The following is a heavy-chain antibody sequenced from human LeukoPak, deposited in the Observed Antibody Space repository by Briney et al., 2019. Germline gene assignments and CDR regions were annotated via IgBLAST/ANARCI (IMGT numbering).Heavy chain of an antibody. Sequence: PGGSLRLSCAASGFTFSSYAMHWVRQAPGKGLEWVAVISYDGSNKYYADSVKGRFTISRDNAKNSLYLQMNSLRAEDTAVYYCARDGPGYYDSSGYYYGLYFDYWGQGTLVTVSS. CDR1: GFTFSSYA. CDR2: ISYDGSNK. J-gene: IGHJ4*02. V-gene: IGHV3-30-3*01. D-gene: IGHD3-22*01. CDR3: ARDGPGYYDSSGYYYGLYFDY.